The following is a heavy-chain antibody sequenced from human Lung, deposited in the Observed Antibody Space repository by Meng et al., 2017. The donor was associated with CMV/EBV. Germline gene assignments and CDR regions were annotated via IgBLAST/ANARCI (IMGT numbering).Heavy chain of an antibody. Sequence: ASVKVSXKASGYTFTSYDINWVRQATGQGLEWMGWMNPNSGNTGYAQKFQGRVTMTRNTSISTAYMELSSLRSEDTAVYYCARNPYSSPGPPSPHVHYYYYGMDVWGQGTTVTVSS. CDR2: MNPNSGNT. V-gene: IGHV1-8*01. D-gene: IGHD6-13*01. CDR1: GYTFTSYD. J-gene: IGHJ6*02. CDR3: ARNPYSSPGPPSPHVHYYYYGMDV.